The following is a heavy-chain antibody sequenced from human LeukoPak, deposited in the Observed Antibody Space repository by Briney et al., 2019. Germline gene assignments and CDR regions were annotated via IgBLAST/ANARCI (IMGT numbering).Heavy chain of an antibody. CDR1: GGSISSGGYY. Sequence: SETPSLTCTVSGGSISSGGYYWSWIRQPPGKGLEWIGYIYHSGSTYYNPSLKSRVTISVDRSKNQFSLKLSSVTAADTAVYYCATVRGGYSYGSDDYWGQGTLVTVSS. D-gene: IGHD5-18*01. CDR3: ATVRGGYSYGSDDY. CDR2: IYHSGST. J-gene: IGHJ4*02. V-gene: IGHV4-30-2*01.